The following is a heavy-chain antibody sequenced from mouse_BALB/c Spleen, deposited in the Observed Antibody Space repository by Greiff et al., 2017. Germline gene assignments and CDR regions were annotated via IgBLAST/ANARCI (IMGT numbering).Heavy chain of an antibody. V-gene: IGHV5-6*01. CDR1: GFTFSSYG. Sequence: EVQLVESGGDLVKPGGSLKLSCAASGFTFSSYGMSWVRQTPDKRLEWVATISSGGSYTYYPDSVKGRFTISRDNAKNTLYLQMSSLKSEDTAMYYCARSPYGNYYFDYWGQGTTLTVSS. CDR3: ARSPYGNYYFDY. CDR2: ISSGGSYT. D-gene: IGHD2-1*01. J-gene: IGHJ2*01.